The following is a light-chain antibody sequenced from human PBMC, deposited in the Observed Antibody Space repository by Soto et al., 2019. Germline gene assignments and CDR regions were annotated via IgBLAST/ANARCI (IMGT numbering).Light chain of an antibody. Sequence: QSALTQPASVSGSPGQSITISCTGTSSDVGGYNYVSWYQQNPGKAPKLIIYEVSRRPSGVSSRYSGSKSGNTASLTISGLQPEDEAYYYCSSYTTTNTWVFGGGTKLTVL. CDR2: EVS. J-gene: IGLJ3*02. CDR1: SSDVGGYNY. CDR3: SSYTTTNTWV. V-gene: IGLV2-14*01.